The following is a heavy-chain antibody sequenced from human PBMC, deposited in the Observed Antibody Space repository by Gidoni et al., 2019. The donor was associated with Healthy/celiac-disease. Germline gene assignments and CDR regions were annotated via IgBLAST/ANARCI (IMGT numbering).Heavy chain of an antibody. CDR3: ARGRHSSSWYPGSGAFDI. CDR1: VGSFSGYY. D-gene: IGHD6-13*01. V-gene: IGHV4-34*01. Sequence: QVQLQQWGAGLLQPSETLSLTCAVYVGSFSGYYWSWIRQPPGKGLEWIGEINHSGSTNYNPSLKSRVNISVDTSKNQFSLKLSSVTAADTAVYYCARGRHSSSWYPGSGAFDIWGKGTMVTVSS. CDR2: INHSGST. J-gene: IGHJ3*02.